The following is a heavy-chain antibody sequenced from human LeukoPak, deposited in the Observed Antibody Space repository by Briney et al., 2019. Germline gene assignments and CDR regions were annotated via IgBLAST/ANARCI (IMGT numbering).Heavy chain of an antibody. Sequence: GASVTVSYKASGYTFTSYGISWVRQAPGQRLEWMGWISAYNGNTNYAQKLQGRVTMTTDTSTSTAYMELRSLRSDDTAVYYCARVLLVRGCFDYWGQGTLVTVSS. CDR3: ARVLLVRGCFDY. CDR2: ISAYNGNT. CDR1: GYTFTSYG. J-gene: IGHJ4*02. D-gene: IGHD3-10*01. V-gene: IGHV1-18*04.